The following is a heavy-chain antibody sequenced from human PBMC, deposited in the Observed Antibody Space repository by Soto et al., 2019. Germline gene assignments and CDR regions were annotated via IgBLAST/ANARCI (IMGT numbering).Heavy chain of an antibody. D-gene: IGHD7-27*01. CDR1: GFTFSSYG. J-gene: IGHJ3*02. CDR2: ISYDGSNK. CDR3: AKVGWGDAFDI. V-gene: IGHV3-30*18. Sequence: QVQLVESGGGVVQPGRSLRLSCAASGFTFSSYGMHWVRQAPGKGLEWVAVISYDGSNKYYADSVKGRFTISRDNSKNTLYLQMNSLRAEDTAVYYCAKVGWGDAFDIWGQGTMVTVSS.